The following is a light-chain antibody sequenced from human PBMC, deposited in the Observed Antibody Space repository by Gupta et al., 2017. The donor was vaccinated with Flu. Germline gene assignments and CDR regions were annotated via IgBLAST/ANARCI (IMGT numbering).Light chain of an antibody. V-gene: IGKV1-5*03. Sequence: DIQMTQSPSTLSASVGDRVTITCRATQSISVWLAWYQQKPGKAPNLLIYKASNLESGVPSRFSGSGSGTEFTLTISSLQPDDSATYYCQQDSCYPRTFGQGTKVEI. CDR3: QQDSCYPRT. J-gene: IGKJ1*01. CDR2: KAS. CDR1: QSISVW.